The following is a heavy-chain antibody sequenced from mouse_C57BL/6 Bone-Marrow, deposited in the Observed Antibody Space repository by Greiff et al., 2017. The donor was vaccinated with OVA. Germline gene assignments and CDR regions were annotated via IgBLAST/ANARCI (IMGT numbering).Heavy chain of an antibody. CDR1: GYTFTSYW. D-gene: IGHD2-5*01. CDR2: IDPSDSYT. CDR3: ARNYSNYFDY. V-gene: IGHV1-59*01. Sequence: QVQLKQPGAELVRPGTSVKLSCKASGYTFTSYWMHWVKQRPGQGLEWIGVIDPSDSYTNYNQKFKGKATLTVDTSSSTAYMQLSSLTSEDTAVYYCARNYSNYFDYWGQGTTLTVSS. J-gene: IGHJ2*01.